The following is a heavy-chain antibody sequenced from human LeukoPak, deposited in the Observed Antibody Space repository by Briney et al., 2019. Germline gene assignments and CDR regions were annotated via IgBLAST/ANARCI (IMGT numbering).Heavy chain of an antibody. CDR3: ARKGGSYTGEFDY. V-gene: IGHV1-69*13. CDR2: IIPIFGTA. J-gene: IGHJ4*02. Sequence: GASVKVSCKASGGTFSSYAISWVRQAPGQGLEWMGGIIPIFGTANYAQKFQGRVTITADESTSTAYMELSSLRSEDTAVYYCARKGGSYTGEFDYWGQGTLVTVSS. CDR1: GGTFSSYA. D-gene: IGHD1-26*01.